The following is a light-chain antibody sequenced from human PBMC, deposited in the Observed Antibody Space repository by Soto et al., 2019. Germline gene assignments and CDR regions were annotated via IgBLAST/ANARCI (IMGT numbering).Light chain of an antibody. CDR2: DNN. V-gene: IGLV1-51*01. J-gene: IGLJ1*01. Sequence: QSVLTQPPSVSAAPGQKVTISCSGSSSNIGNNFVSWYQHLPGIAPKLLIYDNNKRPSGIPDRFSGSKSGTSATLAITGLQTGDEADYYCGTWDNSLSALDVFGTGTKLTVL. CDR3: GTWDNSLSALDV. CDR1: SSNIGNNF.